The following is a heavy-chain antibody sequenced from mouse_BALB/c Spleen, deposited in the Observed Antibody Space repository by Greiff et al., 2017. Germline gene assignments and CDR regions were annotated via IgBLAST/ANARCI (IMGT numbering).Heavy chain of an antibody. CDR2: IYPGNSDT. CDR3: TIHRYDGSFYAMDY. V-gene: IGHV1-5*01. D-gene: IGHD2-14*01. Sequence: EVQLQQSGTVLARPGASVKMSCKASGYSFTSYWMHWVKQRPGQGLEWIGAIYPGNSDTSYNQKFKGKAKLTAVTSASTAYMELSSLTNEDSAVYYCTIHRYDGSFYAMDYWGQGTSVTVSS. J-gene: IGHJ4*01. CDR1: GYSFTSYW.